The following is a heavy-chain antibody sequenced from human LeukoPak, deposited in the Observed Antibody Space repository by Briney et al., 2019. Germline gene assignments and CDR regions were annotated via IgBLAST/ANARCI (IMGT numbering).Heavy chain of an antibody. CDR2: ISYDGSNI. Sequence: VAVISYDGSNIYYADSVKGRFTISRDNSKNTLYLQMNSLRAEDTAVYYCARSFLPDFDYWGQGTLVTVSS. D-gene: IGHD1-14*01. J-gene: IGHJ4*02. V-gene: IGHV3-33*05. CDR3: ARSFLPDFDY.